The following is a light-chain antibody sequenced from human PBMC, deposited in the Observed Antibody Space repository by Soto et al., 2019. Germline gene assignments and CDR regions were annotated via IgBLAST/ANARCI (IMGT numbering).Light chain of an antibody. CDR3: CSYAGSYTFV. CDR2: DVS. Sequence: QSVLTQPRSVSGSPGQSVTISCTGTASDVGGYSYVSWYQQHPGKVPKLIIYDVSKWPSGVPDRFSGSKSGNTASPTISGLQAEDEGDYYCCSYAGSYTFVFGTGTKVTV. CDR1: ASDVGGYSY. J-gene: IGLJ1*01. V-gene: IGLV2-11*01.